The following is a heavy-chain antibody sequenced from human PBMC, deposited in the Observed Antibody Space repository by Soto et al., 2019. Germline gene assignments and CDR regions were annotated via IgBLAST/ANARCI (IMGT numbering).Heavy chain of an antibody. D-gene: IGHD2-15*01. Sequence: PETLSLTCTVSGGSISSSSYYWGWIRQPPGKGLEWIGSIYYSGSTYYNPSLKSRVTISVDTSKNQFSLKLSSVTAADTAVYYCARQGCSGGSCYPLYYYYYMDVWGKGTTVTVSS. J-gene: IGHJ6*03. CDR2: IYYSGST. V-gene: IGHV4-39*01. CDR1: GGSISSSSYY. CDR3: ARQGCSGGSCYPLYYYYYMDV.